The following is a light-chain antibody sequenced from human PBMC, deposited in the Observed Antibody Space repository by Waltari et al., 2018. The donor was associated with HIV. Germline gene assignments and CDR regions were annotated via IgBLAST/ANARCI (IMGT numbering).Light chain of an antibody. V-gene: IGKV1D-12*01. J-gene: IGKJ5*01. CDR1: QGIANW. CDR3: QQTNSFPIT. CDR2: GAY. Sequence: DIQMTQFPSPVSASVGDRVTMTCRATQGIANWVAWYQQKPGKAPKLLIHGAYILQEGVPSRFSGSGSGTFFSLTINSLQPEDFATYYGQQTNSFPITFGQGTRLDSK.